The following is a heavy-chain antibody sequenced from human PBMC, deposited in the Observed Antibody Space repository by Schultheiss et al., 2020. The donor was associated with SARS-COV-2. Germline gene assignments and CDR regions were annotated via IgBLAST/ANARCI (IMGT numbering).Heavy chain of an antibody. Sequence: SETLSLTCTVSGGSVSSGSYYWSWIRQPPGKGLEWIGYIYYSGSTNYNPSLKSRVTISVDTSKNQFSLKLSSVTAADTAVYYCARGPYGDYVGGLGFDYWGQGTLVTVSS. CDR1: GGSVSSGSYY. J-gene: IGHJ4*02. V-gene: IGHV4-61*01. CDR2: IYYSGST. CDR3: ARGPYGDYVGGLGFDY. D-gene: IGHD4-17*01.